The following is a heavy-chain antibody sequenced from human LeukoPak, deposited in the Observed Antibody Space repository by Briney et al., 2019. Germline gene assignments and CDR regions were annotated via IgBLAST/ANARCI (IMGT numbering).Heavy chain of an antibody. V-gene: IGHV4-30-2*01. Sequence: SETLSLTCTVSGGSISSGGYYWSWIRQPPGKGLEWIGYIYHSGSTYYNPSLKSRVTISVDRSKNQFSLKLSSVTAADTAVYYCARYQLLDAFDIWGQGTMVTVSS. CDR1: GGSISSGGYY. CDR2: IYHSGST. J-gene: IGHJ3*02. CDR3: ARYQLLDAFDI. D-gene: IGHD2-2*01.